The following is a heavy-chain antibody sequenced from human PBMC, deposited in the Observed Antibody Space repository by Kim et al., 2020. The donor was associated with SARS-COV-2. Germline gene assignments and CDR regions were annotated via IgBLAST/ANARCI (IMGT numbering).Heavy chain of an antibody. D-gene: IGHD2-8*01. CDR3: ATSIVLMVYPNYYGMDV. Sequence: GGSLRLSCAASGLTFSSYAMSWVRQAPGKGLEWVSTISGSGVITYYADSVKGRFTISRDNPKNTLYLHMNSLRAEDTAVYYCATSIVLMVYPNYYGMDVWGQGTTVTVSS. CDR1: GLTFSSYA. CDR2: ISGSGVIT. J-gene: IGHJ6*02. V-gene: IGHV3-23*01.